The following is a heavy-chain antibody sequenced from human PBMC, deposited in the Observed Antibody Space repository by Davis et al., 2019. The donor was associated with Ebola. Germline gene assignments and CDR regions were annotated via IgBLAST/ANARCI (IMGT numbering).Heavy chain of an antibody. CDR2: IKQDGSET. D-gene: IGHD1-14*01. CDR1: GSHLRTHW. Sequence: PGGPLRPPCAAPGSHLRTHWMSWVRQPPGKGLEWVANIKQDGSETYHVDSVRGRFTTSRDNANNSLYLQMNSLRADDTAVYYCARSFSGYFDLWGRGTLVTVSS. J-gene: IGHJ2*01. CDR3: ARSFSGYFDL. V-gene: IGHV3-7*03.